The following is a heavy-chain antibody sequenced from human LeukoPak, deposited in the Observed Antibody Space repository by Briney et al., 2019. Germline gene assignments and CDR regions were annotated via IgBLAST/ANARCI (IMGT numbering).Heavy chain of an antibody. CDR1: GFTFGDHI. CDR2: VSGSGSTV. Sequence: GGSLRLSCAASGFTFGDHIMNWVRQLPGKRLEWVAYVSGSGSTVYYADSVKGRFTVSRDNGKSSLYLQMNSLRVEDTALYYCVKQFASWGQGTLVTVSS. V-gene: IGHV3-48*01. CDR3: VKQFAS. J-gene: IGHJ4*02.